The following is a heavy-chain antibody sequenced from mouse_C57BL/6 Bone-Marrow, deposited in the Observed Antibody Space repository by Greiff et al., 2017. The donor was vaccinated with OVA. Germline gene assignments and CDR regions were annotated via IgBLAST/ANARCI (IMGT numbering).Heavy chain of an antibody. V-gene: IGHV1-4*01. Sequence: QVQLQQSGAELARPGASVKMSCKASGYTFTSYTMHWVKQRPGQGLEWIGYINPSSGYTKYNQKFKDKATLTADKSSSTAYMQLSSLTSEDSAVYYCARSTPGSLFDYWGQGTTLTVSS. D-gene: IGHD4-1*01. CDR2: INPSSGYT. CDR1: GYTFTSYT. J-gene: IGHJ2*01. CDR3: ARSTPGSLFDY.